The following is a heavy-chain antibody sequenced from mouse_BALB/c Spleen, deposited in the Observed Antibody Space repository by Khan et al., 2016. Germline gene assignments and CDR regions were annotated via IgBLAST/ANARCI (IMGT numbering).Heavy chain of an antibody. CDR1: GFTFSHYG. J-gene: IGHJ4*01. Sequence: EVELVESGGGLVRPGGSLKLSCAASGFTFSHYGMSWVRQTPDKRLELVASINSIGGNTYYPDSVKGRFTISRDNVKNTLYLQMSSLKSEDAAMYYCAREGIYSGYAINYWGQGTSVTVSS. CDR3: AREGIYSGYAINY. V-gene: IGHV5-6-3*01. CDR2: INSIGGNT. D-gene: IGHD1-1*01.